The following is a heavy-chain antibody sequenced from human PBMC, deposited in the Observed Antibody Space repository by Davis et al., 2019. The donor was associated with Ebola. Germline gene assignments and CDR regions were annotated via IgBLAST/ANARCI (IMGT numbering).Heavy chain of an antibody. J-gene: IGHJ4*02. V-gene: IGHV3-30*04. CDR1: GFTFSSYA. CDR2: ISYDGSNK. Sequence: PGGSLRLSCAASGFTFSSYAMHWVRQAPGKGLEWVAVISYDGSNKYYADSVKDRFTISRDNSKNTLYLQMNSLRAEDTAVYYCARDGYSSSSYYFDYWGQGTLVTVSS. CDR3: ARDGYSSSSYYFDY. D-gene: IGHD6-6*01.